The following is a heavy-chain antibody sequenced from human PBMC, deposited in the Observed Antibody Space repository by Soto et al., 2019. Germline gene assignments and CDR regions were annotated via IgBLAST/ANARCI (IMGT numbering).Heavy chain of an antibody. CDR2: ITSTGSYI. CDR1: GFTFSDYS. Sequence: EVQLVESGGGLVKPGGSLRVSCAASGFTFSDYSMNWVRQAPGKGLEWLSSITSTGSYIYYADSVKGRFTISRDNAGSSLFLQMNSLRADDTAVYYCARDFGMDVWGHGITVTVSS. V-gene: IGHV3-21*04. J-gene: IGHJ6*02. CDR3: ARDFGMDV.